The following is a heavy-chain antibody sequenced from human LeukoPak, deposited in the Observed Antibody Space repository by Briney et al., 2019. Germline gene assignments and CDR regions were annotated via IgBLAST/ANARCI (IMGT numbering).Heavy chain of an antibody. CDR1: GFTFDDYA. D-gene: IGHD4-17*01. CDR2: ISWNIDNI. CDR3: AKDYDYGFDY. J-gene: IGHJ4*02. Sequence: GRSLRLSCAASGFTFDDYAMRWVRQTPGKGLEWVSGISWNIDNIDYADSVRGRFTISRDNAKNSLYLQMNSLRAEDTALYYCAKDYDYGFDYWGQGTLVTVSS. V-gene: IGHV3-9*01.